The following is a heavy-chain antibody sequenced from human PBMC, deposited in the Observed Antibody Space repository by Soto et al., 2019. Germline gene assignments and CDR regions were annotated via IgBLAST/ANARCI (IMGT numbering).Heavy chain of an antibody. CDR3: ARAIAVAGTRAGYYFDY. V-gene: IGHV1-2*04. Sequence: QVQLVQSGAEVKKPGASVKVSCKASGYTFTGYYMHWVRQAPGQGLEWMGWINPNSGGTNYAQKFQGWVTMTRDTSISTAYMELSRLRSDDTAVYYCARAIAVAGTRAGYYFDYWGQGTLVTVSS. CDR1: GYTFTGYY. D-gene: IGHD6-19*01. J-gene: IGHJ4*02. CDR2: INPNSGGT.